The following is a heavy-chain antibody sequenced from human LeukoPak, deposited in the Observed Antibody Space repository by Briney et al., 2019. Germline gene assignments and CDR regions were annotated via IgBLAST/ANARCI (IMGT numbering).Heavy chain of an antibody. J-gene: IGHJ4*02. CDR3: ARINGELERYDGGIDY. Sequence: GESLKISCKGSGYSFTSYWIGWVRPMPGKGLEWMGIIYPGDSDTRYSPSFQGQVTISADKSISTAYLQWSSLEASYTAMYYCARINGELERYDGGIDYWGQGTLVTVSS. CDR1: GYSFTSYW. CDR2: IYPGDSDT. D-gene: IGHD1-1*01. V-gene: IGHV5-51*01.